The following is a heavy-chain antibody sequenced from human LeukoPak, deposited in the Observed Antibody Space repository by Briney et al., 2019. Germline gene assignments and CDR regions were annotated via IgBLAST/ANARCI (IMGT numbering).Heavy chain of an antibody. D-gene: IGHD2-15*01. CDR3: GRGSGGFSGIDP. CDR1: GFTFSSYW. V-gene: IGHV3-7*01. J-gene: IGHJ5*02. CDR2: IKTDGTEI. Sequence: GGSLRLSCAASGFTFSSYWINWVRQAPGKGLEWVANIKTDGTEINYVDSVRGRFTFSRDNAQNSAYLQMNSLRAEDTAVFYCGRGSGGFSGIDPWGQGTLVTVSS.